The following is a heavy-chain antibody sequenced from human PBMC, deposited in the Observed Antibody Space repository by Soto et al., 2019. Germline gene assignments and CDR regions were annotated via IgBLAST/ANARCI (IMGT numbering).Heavy chain of an antibody. D-gene: IGHD4-17*01. CDR2: MSSSSSYT. CDR1: GFTFSDYY. CDR3: ARDSVYYGDYELNYFDY. J-gene: IGHJ4*02. V-gene: IGHV3-11*05. Sequence: QVQLVESGGGLVKPGGSLRLSCAASGFTFSDYYMSWLRHAPGKGLVWVSYMSSSSSYTNYADSVKGRFTISRDNAKNSLYLQMNSLRAEDTAVYYCARDSVYYGDYELNYFDYWGQGTLVTVSS.